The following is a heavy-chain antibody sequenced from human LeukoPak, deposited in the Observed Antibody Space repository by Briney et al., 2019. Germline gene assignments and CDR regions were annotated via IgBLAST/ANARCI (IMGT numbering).Heavy chain of an antibody. CDR2: ISSDSTTI. Sequence: PGGSLRLSCAASRFTLPTFNMNWVRQAPGKGLEWVSHISSDSTTISYADSVKGRFTISRDNAKTSLYLQMNSLKADDTAVYYCVRSYYYYMDVWGQGTTVTVSS. V-gene: IGHV3-48*01. J-gene: IGHJ6*03. CDR3: VRSYYYYMDV. CDR1: RFTLPTFN.